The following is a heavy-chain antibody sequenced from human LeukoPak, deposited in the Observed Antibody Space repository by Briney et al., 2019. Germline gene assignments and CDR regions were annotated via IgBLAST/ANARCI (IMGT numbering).Heavy chain of an antibody. CDR2: IDWDDDK. J-gene: IGHJ6*02. Sequence: SVPALVKPTQTLTLTCTFSGFSLSTSGMWVSCIRQPPGKALEWLARIDWDDDKYYSTSLKTRLTISKDTSKNQVVLTMTNMDHVDTATYYCERIVWGQQLVPPLYYYYGMDVWGQGTTVTVSS. V-gene: IGHV2-70*11. D-gene: IGHD6-13*01. CDR1: GFSLSTSGMW. CDR3: ERIVWGQQLVPPLYYYYGMDV.